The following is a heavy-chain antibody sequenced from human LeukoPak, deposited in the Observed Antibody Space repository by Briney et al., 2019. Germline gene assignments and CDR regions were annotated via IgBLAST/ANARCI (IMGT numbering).Heavy chain of an antibody. CDR1: GYTFTGYY. CDR3: ARDSVARYDILTGYYGADAFDI. Sequence: ASVKVSCKASGYTFTGYYMHWVRQAPGQGLEWMGWINPNSGGTNYAQKFQGRVTMTRDTSISTAYMELSRLRSDDTAVYYCARDSVARYDILTGYYGADAFDIWGQGTMVTVSS. CDR2: INPNSGGT. J-gene: IGHJ3*02. D-gene: IGHD3-9*01. V-gene: IGHV1-2*02.